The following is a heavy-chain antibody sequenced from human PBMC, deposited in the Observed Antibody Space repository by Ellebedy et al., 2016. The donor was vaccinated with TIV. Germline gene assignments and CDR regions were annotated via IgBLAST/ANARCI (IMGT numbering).Heavy chain of an antibody. CDR3: ARTVIWFGPDY. CDR1: GGSISSGGYY. V-gene: IGHV4-31*03. CDR2: IYYSGST. J-gene: IGHJ4*02. Sequence: SETLSLXCTVSGGSISSGGYYWSWIRQHPGKGLEWIGYIYYSGSTYYNPSLKSRVTISVDTSKNQFSLKLSSVTAADTAVYYCARTVIWFGPDYWGQGTLVTVSS. D-gene: IGHD3-10*01.